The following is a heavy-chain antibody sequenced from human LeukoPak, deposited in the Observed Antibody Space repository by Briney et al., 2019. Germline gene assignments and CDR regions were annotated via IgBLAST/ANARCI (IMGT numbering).Heavy chain of an antibody. Sequence: GGSLRLSCAASGFTFSSYAMHWVRQAPGKGLEWVAVISYDGGNKYYADSVKGRFTISRDNSKNTLYLQMNSLRAEDTAVYYCARSRLGPEMATTQTGAFDIWGQGTMVTVSS. D-gene: IGHD5-24*01. CDR2: ISYDGGNK. V-gene: IGHV3-30*04. CDR1: GFTFSSYA. J-gene: IGHJ3*02. CDR3: ARSRLGPEMATTQTGAFDI.